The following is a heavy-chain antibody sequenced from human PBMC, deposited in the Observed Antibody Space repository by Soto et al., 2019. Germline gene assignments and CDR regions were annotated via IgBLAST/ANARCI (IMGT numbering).Heavy chain of an antibody. CDR2: IDGAGSRI. CDR1: GFAFNSYE. CDR3: VKEKSVMHSGYDAFDI. Sequence: VQLVESGGRLVQPGGSLRLACTASGFAFNSYEMDWVRQAPGKGLEWVANIDGAGSRILYTDSVKGRFTISRDNVRNLLYLEMNSLRAEDTALYYCVKEKSVMHSGYDAFDIWGQGTMVTVSS. J-gene: IGHJ3*02. V-gene: IGHV3-48*03. D-gene: IGHD5-12*01.